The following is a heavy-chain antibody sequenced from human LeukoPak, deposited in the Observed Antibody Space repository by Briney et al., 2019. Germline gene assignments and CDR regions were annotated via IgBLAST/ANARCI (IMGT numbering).Heavy chain of an antibody. CDR2: ICGTDGST. CDR1: GFTFSSYA. CDR3: ARGCGGSCYPPDDC. D-gene: IGHD2-15*01. J-gene: IGHJ4*02. V-gene: IGHV3-23*01. Sequence: GGSLRLSCAASGFTFSSYAMSWVRQAPGKGLEWVSAICGTDGSTYYADSVKGRFTISRDNSKNTLYLQMNSLRAEDTAVYYCARGCGGSCYPPDDCWGQGNLVTVFS.